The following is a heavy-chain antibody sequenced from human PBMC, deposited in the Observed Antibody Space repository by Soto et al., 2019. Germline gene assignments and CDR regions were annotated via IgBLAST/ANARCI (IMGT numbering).Heavy chain of an antibody. V-gene: IGHV3-21*01. Sequence: EVQLVESGGGLVKPGGSLRLSCAASGFTFSSYSMNWVRQAPGKGLEWVSSISSSSSYIYYADSVKGRFTISRDNAKNSLYRQMNSLRAEDTAVYYCARGGGIVVEGGMDVWGQGTTVTVSS. CDR3: ARGGGIVVEGGMDV. D-gene: IGHD2-15*01. CDR1: GFTFSSYS. J-gene: IGHJ6*02. CDR2: ISSSSSYI.